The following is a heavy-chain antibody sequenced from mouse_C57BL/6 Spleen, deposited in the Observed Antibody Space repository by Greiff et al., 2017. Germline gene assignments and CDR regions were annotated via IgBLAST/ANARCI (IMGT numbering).Heavy chain of an antibody. CDR2: IYPGGGYT. CDR3: ARSLDYYGSSLYYYAMDY. D-gene: IGHD1-1*01. J-gene: IGHJ4*01. V-gene: IGHV1-63*01. CDR1: GYTFTNYW. Sequence: QVQLQQSGAELVRPGTSVKMSCKASGYTFTNYWIGWAKQRPGHGLEWIGDIYPGGGYTNYNEKFKGKATLTADKSSSTAYMQFSSLTSEDSAIYYCARSLDYYGSSLYYYAMDYWGQGTSVTVSS.